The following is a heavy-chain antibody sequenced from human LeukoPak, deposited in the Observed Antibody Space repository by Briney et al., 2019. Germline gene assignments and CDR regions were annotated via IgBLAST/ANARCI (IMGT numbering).Heavy chain of an antibody. D-gene: IGHD5-18*01. CDR3: ARGHSYGYTDYFDY. CDR1: GGSISSYD. Sequence: SETLSLTCTVSGGSISSYDWSWIRQPPGRGLEWIGYIYYSGSTNYNPSLKSRVTISVDPSKNQFSLKLSSVTAADTAVYYCARGHSYGYTDYFDYWGQGTLVTVSS. J-gene: IGHJ4*02. V-gene: IGHV4-59*01. CDR2: IYYSGST.